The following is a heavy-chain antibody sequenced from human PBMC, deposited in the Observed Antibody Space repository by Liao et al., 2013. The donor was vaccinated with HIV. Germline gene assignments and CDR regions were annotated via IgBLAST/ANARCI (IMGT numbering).Heavy chain of an antibody. Sequence: QLQLQESGPGLVKPSETLSLTCTVSGGSISSSRYYWGWIRQPPGKGLEWIGYIYYSGSTNYNPSLKSRVTISVDTSKNQFSLNLTSVTAADTAVYYCARTDQYYDFWNGYENWFDPWGQGTLVTVSS. J-gene: IGHJ5*02. CDR2: IYYSGST. D-gene: IGHD3-3*01. V-gene: IGHV4-61*05. CDR1: GGSISSSRYY. CDR3: ARTDQYYDFWNGYENWFDP.